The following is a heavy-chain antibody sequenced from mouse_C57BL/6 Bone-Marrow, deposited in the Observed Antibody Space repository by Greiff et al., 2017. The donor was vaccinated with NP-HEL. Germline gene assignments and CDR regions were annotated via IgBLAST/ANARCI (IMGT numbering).Heavy chain of an antibody. V-gene: IGHV5-15*02. D-gene: IGHD1-1*01. CDR2: ISNLAYSI. J-gene: IGHJ1*01. Sequence: EVQGVESGGGLVQPGGSRKLSCAASGFTFSDYGMAWVRQAPGKGPEWVAFISNLAYSIYYADTVTGRFTISRENDKNTLYLEMSSLRSEDTAMYYCARDYYGSSYWYFDVWGAGTTVTVSS. CDR3: ARDYYGSSYWYFDV. CDR1: GFTFSDYG.